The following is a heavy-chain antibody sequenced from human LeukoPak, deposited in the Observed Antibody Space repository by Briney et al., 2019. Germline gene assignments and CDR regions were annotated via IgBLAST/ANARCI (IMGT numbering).Heavy chain of an antibody. CDR3: AGRLRADYYYMDV. J-gene: IGHJ6*03. CDR1: GGTFSSYA. CDR2: IIPIFGTA. Sequence: GSSVKVSCKASGGTFSSYAISWVRQAPGQGLEWMGGIIPIFGTANYAQKFQGRVTITADESTSTAYMELSSLRSEDAAVYYCAGRLRADYYYMDVWGKGTTVTVSS. D-gene: IGHD4-17*01. V-gene: IGHV1-69*01.